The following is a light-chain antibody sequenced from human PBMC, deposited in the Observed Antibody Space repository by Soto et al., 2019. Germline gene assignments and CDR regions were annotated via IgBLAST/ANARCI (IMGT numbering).Light chain of an antibody. Sequence: DIQIIQSPSFLSASVGDRVTITCRASQSITTYLNWYQQKPGKAPKLLIYVASALQSGVPSRFSGSGFGTEFALTSTSLQPEDSATYYCQQSSSMPYTFGQGTTLEIE. CDR1: QSITTY. J-gene: IGKJ2*01. CDR3: QQSSSMPYT. CDR2: VAS. V-gene: IGKV1-39*01.